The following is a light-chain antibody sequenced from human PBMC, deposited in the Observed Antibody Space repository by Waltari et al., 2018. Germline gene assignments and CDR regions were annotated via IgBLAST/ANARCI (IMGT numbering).Light chain of an antibody. V-gene: IGLV2-14*01. Sequence: QSALTQPASVSGSPGQSITISCPGTSTDAGGYNYVPWYQQHPGKAPKLMIYDVSNRPSGVSNRFSGSKSGNTASLTISGLQAEDEADYYCSSYTSSSTRVFGGGTKLTVL. CDR3: SSYTSSSTRV. CDR2: DVS. J-gene: IGLJ3*02. CDR1: STDAGGYNY.